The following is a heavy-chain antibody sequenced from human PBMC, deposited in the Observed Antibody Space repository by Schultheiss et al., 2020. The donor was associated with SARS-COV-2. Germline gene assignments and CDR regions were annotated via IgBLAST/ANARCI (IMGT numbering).Heavy chain of an antibody. CDR3: ARTVSSGWSNYFDY. J-gene: IGHJ4*02. Sequence: GSLRLSCTVSGGSISNYYWNWIRQSPGKGLEWIGYIYHRGSTKYNPSLESRVTMSVDTSKNQFSLKLSSVTAADTAVYYCARTVSSGWSNYFDYWGQGTLVTVSS. CDR1: GGSISNYY. D-gene: IGHD6-19*01. V-gene: IGHV4-59*01. CDR2: IYHRGST.